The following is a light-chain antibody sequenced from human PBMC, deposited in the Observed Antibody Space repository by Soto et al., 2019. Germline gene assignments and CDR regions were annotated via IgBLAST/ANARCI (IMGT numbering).Light chain of an antibody. J-gene: IGKJ2*01. CDR3: QQSYITPYT. Sequence: DFQMTQSPSSLSASVRDTVTITCRASQSISVHLNWYQQKPGEVPKLLIYAASNLHSGVPSRFSGSGSETDFALTISSLQPEDFATYYCQQSYITPYTFGQGTRLEIK. CDR2: AAS. V-gene: IGKV1-39*01. CDR1: QSISVH.